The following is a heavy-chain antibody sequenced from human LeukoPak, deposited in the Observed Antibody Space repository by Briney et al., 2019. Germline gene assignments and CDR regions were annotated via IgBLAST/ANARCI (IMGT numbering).Heavy chain of an antibody. CDR3: AKGSYYDSSARGGLLDP. D-gene: IGHD3-22*01. CDR2: ISGSGGST. J-gene: IGHJ5*02. V-gene: IGHV3-23*01. Sequence: PGGSLRLSCAASGFTFSSYAMSWVRQAPGKGLEWVSAISGSGGSTYYADSVKGRLTISRDNSKNTLYLQMNSLRAEDTAVYYCAKGSYYDSSARGGLLDPWGQGTLVTVSS. CDR1: GFTFSSYA.